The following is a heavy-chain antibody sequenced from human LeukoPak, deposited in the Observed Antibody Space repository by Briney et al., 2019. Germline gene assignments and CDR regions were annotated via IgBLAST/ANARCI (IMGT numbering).Heavy chain of an antibody. Sequence: ASVKVSCKASGYSFTKYGLNWVRQATGQGLQWMGWISCYNGHTHYAQNFQGRVTMTTDTSTNTAYMEVRGLRSDDPAIYCCARREGRCGSPFFFDSWGQGTLVTVSS. CDR2: ISCYNGHT. V-gene: IGHV1-18*01. CDR1: GYSFTKYG. D-gene: IGHD1-26*01. CDR3: ARREGRCGSPFFFDS. J-gene: IGHJ4*02.